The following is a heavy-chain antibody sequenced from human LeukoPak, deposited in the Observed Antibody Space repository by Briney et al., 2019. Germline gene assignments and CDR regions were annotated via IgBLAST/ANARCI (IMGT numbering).Heavy chain of an antibody. Sequence: GGSLRLSCSASGFTFSSYAMSWVRQAPGKGLEWVPAISGSGGSTYYADSVKGRFTISRDNSKNTLYLQMNSLRAEDTAVYYCAKDLLHGIFGVAAPFDYWGQGTLVTVSS. J-gene: IGHJ4*02. D-gene: IGHD3-3*01. CDR3: AKDLLHGIFGVAAPFDY. CDR2: ISGSGGST. V-gene: IGHV3-23*01. CDR1: GFTFSSYA.